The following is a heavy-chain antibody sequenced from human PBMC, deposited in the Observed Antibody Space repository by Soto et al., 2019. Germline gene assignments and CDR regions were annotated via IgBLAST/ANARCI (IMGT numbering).Heavy chain of an antibody. V-gene: IGHV3-7*01. J-gene: IGHJ3*02. Sequence: VQLVESGGGLVQPGESLRLSCTASGLTFSISWMTWVRQAPGEGLEWVSNINPAGNVQHYADSVKARFTISRDNAKNALFLQMSGLRAEDTAVYYWATANTPYAFDMGGQGTMVTVSS. CDR3: ATANTPYAFDM. CDR2: INPAGNVQ. CDR1: GLTFSISW.